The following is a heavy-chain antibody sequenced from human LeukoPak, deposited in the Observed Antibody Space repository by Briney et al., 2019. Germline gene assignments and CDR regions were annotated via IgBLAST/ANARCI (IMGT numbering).Heavy chain of an antibody. CDR3: ARTSGSYSHDAFDI. V-gene: IGHV1-69*04. CDR2: IIPILGIA. D-gene: IGHD1-26*01. J-gene: IGHJ3*02. Sequence: GASVKVSCKAPGGTFSSYAISWVRQAPGQGLEWMGRIIPILGIANYAQKFQGRVTITADKSTSTAYMELSSLRSEDTAVYYCARTSGSYSHDAFDIWGQGTMVTVSS. CDR1: GGTFSSYA.